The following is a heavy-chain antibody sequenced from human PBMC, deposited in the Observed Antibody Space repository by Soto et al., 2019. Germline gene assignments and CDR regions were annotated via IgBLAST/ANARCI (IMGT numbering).Heavy chain of an antibody. V-gene: IGHV1-3*01. CDR1: GYTFTSYA. J-gene: IGHJ4*02. CDR2: INAGNGNT. CDR3: ARGPYSSGWVDY. D-gene: IGHD6-19*01. Sequence: ASVKVSCKASGYTFTSYAMHWVRQAPGQRLEWMGWINAGNGNTKYSQKFQGRVTITRDTSASTAYMELSSLRSEDTAVYYCARGPYSSGWVDYWGQGTLVTVSS.